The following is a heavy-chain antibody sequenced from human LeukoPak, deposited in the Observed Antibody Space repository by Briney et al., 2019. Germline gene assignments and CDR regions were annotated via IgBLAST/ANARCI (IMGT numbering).Heavy chain of an antibody. Sequence: SPTLSLTCAISGDSVSSNSAAWNWIRQSPSRGLEWLGRTYYRSKWYNDYTVYALSVKSRITINPDTSKNQVSLQLNSVTPEDTAVYYCAREVAGTLAFDYWGQGTLVTVSS. CDR3: AREVAGTLAFDY. V-gene: IGHV6-1*01. J-gene: IGHJ4*02. CDR1: GDSVSSNSAA. CDR2: TYYRSKWYN. D-gene: IGHD6-19*01.